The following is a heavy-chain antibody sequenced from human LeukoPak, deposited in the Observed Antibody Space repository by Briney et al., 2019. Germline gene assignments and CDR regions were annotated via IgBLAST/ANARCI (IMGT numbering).Heavy chain of an antibody. CDR2: ISSNGSTI. J-gene: IGHJ4*02. Sequence: GGSLRLSCAASGFTFSSYSMNWIRQAPGKGLEWVSCISSNGSTIYYTASVKGRFTISRDNAKNSLYLQMNSLRVEDTAMYYCARADGAVAAIFDYWGQGNLVTVSS. V-gene: IGHV3-48*04. CDR3: ARADGAVAAIFDY. D-gene: IGHD6-19*01. CDR1: GFTFSSYS.